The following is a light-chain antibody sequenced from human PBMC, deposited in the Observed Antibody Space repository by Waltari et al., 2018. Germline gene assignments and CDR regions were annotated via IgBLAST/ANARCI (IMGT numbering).Light chain of an antibody. J-gene: IGKJ4*01. V-gene: IGKV3-11*01. CDR1: QSVSVY. CDR3: QQRSNGLT. CDR2: DAS. Sequence: EIVLTQSPATLSLSPGERATLSCRASQSVSVYLAWYQQKPGQAPRLLIFDASSRATGIPARFIGSGSGTDFTLTISSLEPEDFAVYYCQQRSNGLTFGGGTRVEIK.